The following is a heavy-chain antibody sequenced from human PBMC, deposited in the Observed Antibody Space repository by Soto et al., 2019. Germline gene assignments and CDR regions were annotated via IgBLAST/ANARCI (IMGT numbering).Heavy chain of an antibody. CDR1: GASISSGW. J-gene: IGHJ5*02. CDR3: ARIPSP. V-gene: IGHV4-4*02. Sequence: SETLSLTCAVSGASISSGWWTWVRQPPGKGLEWIGETLYSGRTNYNSSLNSRVTISIDKSKKQFSLNLSSVTAADTAVYYCARIPSPWGQGTLVTVSS. D-gene: IGHD2-21*01. CDR2: TLYSGRT.